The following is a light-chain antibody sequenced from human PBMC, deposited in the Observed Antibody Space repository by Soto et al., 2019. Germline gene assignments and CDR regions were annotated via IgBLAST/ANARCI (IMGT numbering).Light chain of an antibody. J-gene: IGKJ1*01. CDR3: QQYNSYWT. Sequence: DIQMTQSPSTPSASVGDRLTITCRASQSISSWLAWYQQKPGKAPXXLIYDASSLESGVPSRFSGSGSGTEFTLTISSLQPDDFATYYCQQYNSYWTFGQGTKVDIK. CDR2: DAS. V-gene: IGKV1-5*01. CDR1: QSISSW.